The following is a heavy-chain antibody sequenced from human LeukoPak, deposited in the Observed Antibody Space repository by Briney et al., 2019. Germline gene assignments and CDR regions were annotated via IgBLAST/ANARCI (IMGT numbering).Heavy chain of an antibody. CDR1: WFWLSNHSML. D-gene: IGHD4-17*01. CDR2: IHGTNAR. Sequence: PTLVTSTETLPVACTFTWFWLSNHSMLMCWVRQPPGEALEWLAFIHGTNARRYRPSLKSRLTIAKDTSKNQVVLTMTDVDSVDTGTYFCVHRTTVTSVDDWGQGTLVTVSS. CDR3: VHRTTVTSVDD. J-gene: IGHJ4*02. V-gene: IGHV2-5*04.